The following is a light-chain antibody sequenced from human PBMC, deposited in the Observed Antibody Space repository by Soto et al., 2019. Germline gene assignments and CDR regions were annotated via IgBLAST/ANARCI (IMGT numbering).Light chain of an antibody. J-gene: IGKJ4*01. V-gene: IGKV3D-15*01. Sequence: EIVLTQSPATLSVSPGERATLFCRASQSVGSNLAWYQQKPGQAPRVLISGASTRATGIPARFSGTGSGTEFTLTISGLQSEDFAVYYCQQYNDWPRAFGGGTKVEIK. CDR3: QQYNDWPRA. CDR1: QSVGSN. CDR2: GAS.